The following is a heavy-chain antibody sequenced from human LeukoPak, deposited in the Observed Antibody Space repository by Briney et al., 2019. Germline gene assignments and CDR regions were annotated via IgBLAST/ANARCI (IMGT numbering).Heavy chain of an antibody. Sequence: GASVKVSCKASGYTFTSYAMHWVRQAPGQGLEWMGWINAGNGNIKYSQKFQGRVTITRDTSASTAYMELSSLTSEDTAVYYCASFDLYSSTWYSSQLTSQLTDAPDIWGQGTMVTVSS. D-gene: IGHD6-13*01. V-gene: IGHV1-3*01. CDR1: GYTFTSYA. J-gene: IGHJ3*02. CDR2: INAGNGNI. CDR3: ASFDLYSSTWYSSQLTSQLTDAPDI.